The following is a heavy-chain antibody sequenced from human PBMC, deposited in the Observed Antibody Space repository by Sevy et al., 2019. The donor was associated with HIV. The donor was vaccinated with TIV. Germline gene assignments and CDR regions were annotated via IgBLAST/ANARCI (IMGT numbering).Heavy chain of an antibody. CDR3: ARGRDDLGAFDV. Sequence: GGSLRLSCAASGFTFSDYYMSWIRQAPGKGLELVAYSGSRGTTIYYADSVRGRFTISRDNAKNSLYLQINSLRAEDTAVYYCARGRDDLGAFDVWGQGTMVTVSS. CDR1: GFTFSDYY. D-gene: IGHD1-1*01. J-gene: IGHJ3*01. CDR2: SGSRGTTI. V-gene: IGHV3-11*01.